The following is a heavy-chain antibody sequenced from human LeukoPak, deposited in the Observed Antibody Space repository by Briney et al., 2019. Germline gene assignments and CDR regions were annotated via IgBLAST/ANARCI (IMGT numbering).Heavy chain of an antibody. CDR1: GYTLTELS. J-gene: IGHJ3*02. CDR3: ATDQGYYYDSSGYLTPTDAFDI. CDR2: FDPEDGET. Sequence: ASVKVPCKVSGYTLTELSMHWVRQAPGKGLEWMGGFDPEDGETIYAQKFQGRVTMTEDTSTDTAYMELSSLRSEDTAVYYCATDQGYYYDSSGYLTPTDAFDIWGQGTMVTVSS. D-gene: IGHD3-22*01. V-gene: IGHV1-24*01.